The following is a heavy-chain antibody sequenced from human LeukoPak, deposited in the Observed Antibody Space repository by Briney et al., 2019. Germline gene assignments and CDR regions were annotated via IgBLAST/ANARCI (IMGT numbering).Heavy chain of an antibody. CDR3: ARGSYYDSSGYYL. CDR2: IYHSGST. Sequence: SETLSLTCTVSGGSISSYYWTWIRQPPGQGLEWIGYIYHSGSTKYNSSLNSRVTISIDTSKNQFSLKLRFVTAADTAVYYCARGSYYDSSGYYLWGQGTLVTVSS. J-gene: IGHJ5*02. CDR1: GGSISSYY. V-gene: IGHV4-59*12. D-gene: IGHD3-22*01.